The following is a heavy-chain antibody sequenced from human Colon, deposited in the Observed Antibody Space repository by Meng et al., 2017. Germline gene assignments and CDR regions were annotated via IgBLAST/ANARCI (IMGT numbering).Heavy chain of an antibody. V-gene: IGHV4-59*01. J-gene: IGHJ5*02. Sequence: QVQLQESGPGLVKPSETLSLTCTVSGGSFDSYHWNWIRQPPGEAPEWIGNIDYTGSTNYNPSFKSRVTISVDTSKSQFSLRMTSMTAADTAVYYCARGYWFDPWGQGTLVTFSS. CDR3: ARGYWFDP. CDR1: GGSFDSYH. CDR2: IDYTGST.